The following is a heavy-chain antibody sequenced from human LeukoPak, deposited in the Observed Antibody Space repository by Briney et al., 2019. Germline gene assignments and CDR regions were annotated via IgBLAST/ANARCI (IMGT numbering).Heavy chain of an antibody. D-gene: IGHD6-6*01. Sequence: KPSETLSLTCTVSGDSISTYSWNWIRQPPGRGLEWIGSLYTSGSTHYNPSLKSRVTISVDTSKNQFSLKLSSVTAADTAVYYCARSVPQPIAARPSYAFDIWGQGTMVTVSS. V-gene: IGHV4-59*01. CDR1: GDSISTYS. CDR2: LYTSGST. J-gene: IGHJ3*02. CDR3: ARSVPQPIAARPSYAFDI.